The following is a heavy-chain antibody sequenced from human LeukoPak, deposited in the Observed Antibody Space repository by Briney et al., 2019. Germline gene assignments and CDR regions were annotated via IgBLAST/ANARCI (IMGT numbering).Heavy chain of an antibody. V-gene: IGHV3-23*01. Sequence: GGSLRLSCAASGFTFSSYAMSWVRQAPGKVLEWVSAISGSGGSTYYADSVKGRFTISRDNAKNTLYLQMNNLRGEDTALYYCSKAGDTNYYRYGDYWGQGTLVTVSS. D-gene: IGHD5-18*01. J-gene: IGHJ4*02. CDR1: GFTFSSYA. CDR2: ISGSGGST. CDR3: SKAGDTNYYRYGDY.